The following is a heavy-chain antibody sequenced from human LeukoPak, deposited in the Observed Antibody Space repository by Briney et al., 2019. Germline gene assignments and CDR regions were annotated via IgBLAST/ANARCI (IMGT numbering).Heavy chain of an antibody. V-gene: IGHV3-21*01. CDR1: GFTLGTYW. J-gene: IGHJ3*02. D-gene: IGHD2-15*01. Sequence: PGGSLRLSCAASGFTLGTYWMNWVRQAPGKGLEWVSSISSSSSYIYYADSVKGRFTISRDNAKNSLYLQMNSLRAEDTAVYYCARVGTYDAFDIWGQGTMVTVSS. CDR3: ARVGTYDAFDI. CDR2: ISSSSSYI.